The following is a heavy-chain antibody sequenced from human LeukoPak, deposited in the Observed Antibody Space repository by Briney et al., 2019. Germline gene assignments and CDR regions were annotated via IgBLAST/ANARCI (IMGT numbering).Heavy chain of an antibody. CDR2: IHSTGST. D-gene: IGHD2-21*01. J-gene: IGHJ4*02. V-gene: IGHV4-4*09. CDR3: ARRIAFENFYDY. CDR1: GVSISSNS. Sequence: SETLSLTCTVSGVSISSNSWSWIRQPPGRGLEWLGYIHSTGSTYYNPSLKSRVTISVDTSKNQFSLNLRSVTAADTAVYYCARRIAFENFYDYWGQGTLVTVSS.